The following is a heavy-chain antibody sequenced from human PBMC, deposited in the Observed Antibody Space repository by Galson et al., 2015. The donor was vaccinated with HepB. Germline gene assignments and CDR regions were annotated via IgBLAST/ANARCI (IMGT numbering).Heavy chain of an antibody. CDR1: GFTFSSYG. D-gene: IGHD3-3*01. CDR2: ISYDGSNK. CDR3: AKDRHDFWSGYYTGYFDY. J-gene: IGHJ4*02. Sequence: SLRLSCAASGFTFSSYGMHWVRQAPGKGLEWVAVISYDGSNKYYADSVKGRFTISRDNSKNTLYLQMNSLRAEDTAVYYCAKDRHDFWSGYYTGYFDYWGQGTLVTVSS. V-gene: IGHV3-30*18.